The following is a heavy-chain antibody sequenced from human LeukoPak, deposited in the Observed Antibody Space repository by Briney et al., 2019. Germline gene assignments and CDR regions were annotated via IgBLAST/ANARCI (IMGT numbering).Heavy chain of an antibody. V-gene: IGHV4-39*01. J-gene: IGHJ6*03. D-gene: IGHD3-9*01. CDR2: IYYTGSP. CDR3: ARLVSYDVLTENFYKYYMDV. Sequence: PSETLSLTCTVSSGSISSNNYYWVWIRQPPGKGLEWIGSIYYTGSPFYNPSLKIRVTMSLDALKNQFTLKVTSVTATDTAVYYCARLVSYDVLTENFYKYYMDVWGKGTTVTVSS. CDR1: SGSISSNNYY.